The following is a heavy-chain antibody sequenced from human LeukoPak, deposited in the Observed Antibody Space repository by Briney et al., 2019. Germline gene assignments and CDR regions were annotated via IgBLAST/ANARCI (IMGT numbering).Heavy chain of an antibody. D-gene: IGHD6-13*01. CDR1: GYTLSGYG. J-gene: IGHJ2*01. V-gene: IGHV1-18*01. Sequence: ASVKVSCKASGYTLSGYGITWVRQSPGQGLEWMGWISAYNGDTNYAQKFQDRVTMTTDTSTNTAYMELRSLRSDDTAVYYCARRPSYTSSWPHWYFDHWGRGTLVTVSS. CDR3: ARRPSYTSSWPHWYFDH. CDR2: ISAYNGDT.